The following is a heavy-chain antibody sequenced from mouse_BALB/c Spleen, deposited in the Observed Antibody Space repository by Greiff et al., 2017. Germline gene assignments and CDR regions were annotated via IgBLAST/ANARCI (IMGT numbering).Heavy chain of an antibody. CDR2: IWSGGST. CDR3: ARMDGYDGDYAMDY. V-gene: IGHV2-2*02. Sequence: VQLQQSGPGLVQPSQSLSITCTVSGFSLTSYGVHWVRQSPGKGLEWLGVIWSGGSTDYNAAFISRLSISKDNSKSQVFFKMNSLQANDTAIYYCARMDGYDGDYAMDYWGQGTSVTVSS. CDR1: GFSLTSYG. D-gene: IGHD2-2*01. J-gene: IGHJ4*01.